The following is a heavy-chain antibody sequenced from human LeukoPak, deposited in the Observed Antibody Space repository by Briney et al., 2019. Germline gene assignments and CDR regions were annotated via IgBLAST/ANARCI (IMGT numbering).Heavy chain of an antibody. Sequence: GGSLRLSCAASGFTFSSYAMSWVRQAPGKGLEWVSAISGSGGSTYYADSVKGRFTISRDNSKNTLYLQMNSLRAEDTAVYYCAKDLLEGSGTYYFGYWGQGTLVTVSS. J-gene: IGHJ4*02. V-gene: IGHV3-23*01. CDR2: ISGSGGST. CDR1: GFTFSSYA. D-gene: IGHD3-10*01. CDR3: AKDLLEGSGTYYFGY.